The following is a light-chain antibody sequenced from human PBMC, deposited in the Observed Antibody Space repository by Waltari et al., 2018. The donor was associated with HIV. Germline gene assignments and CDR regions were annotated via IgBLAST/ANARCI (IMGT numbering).Light chain of an antibody. V-gene: IGKV1-39*01. CDR3: KQSYNLRT. Sequence: DIQMTQSPPSLSASAGDRVTITCRASQNIDDSLNWYQQKPGKAPKLLIDGASTLESGVPSRFSGSGSGRDFYRTISRLQPEDFATYDGKQSYNLRTFGQGTKLDIK. CDR2: GAS. CDR1: QNIDDS. J-gene: IGKJ2*02.